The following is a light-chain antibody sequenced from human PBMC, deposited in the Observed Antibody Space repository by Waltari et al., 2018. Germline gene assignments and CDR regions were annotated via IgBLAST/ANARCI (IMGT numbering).Light chain of an antibody. CDR2: LGS. V-gene: IGKV2-28*01. Sequence: DIVMTQFPLSLPVTPGEPASISCRSSQSLLYRNGYNYLDCYLQKPGQSPQLLIYLGSNRASGVPDRFSGSGSGTDFTLKISRVEAEDVGVYYCMQALQTPRTFGQGTKVEIK. CDR1: QSLLYRNGYNY. J-gene: IGKJ1*01. CDR3: MQALQTPRT.